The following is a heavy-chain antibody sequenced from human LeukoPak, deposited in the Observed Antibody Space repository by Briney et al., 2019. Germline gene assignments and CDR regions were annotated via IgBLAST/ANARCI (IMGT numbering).Heavy chain of an antibody. J-gene: IGHJ4*02. Sequence: GGSLRLSCAASGFSFNNYAMYWVRQAPGKGLEWEALISYDGGDKYYADSVKGRFTISRDNSKNTLYLQMNSLRAEDTAEYYCAKESSCQSNCLYGDYEHFDYWGQGTLVTVSS. D-gene: IGHD4-17*01. CDR2: ISYDGGDK. CDR1: GFSFNNYA. CDR3: AKESSCQSNCLYGDYEHFDY. V-gene: IGHV3-30*18.